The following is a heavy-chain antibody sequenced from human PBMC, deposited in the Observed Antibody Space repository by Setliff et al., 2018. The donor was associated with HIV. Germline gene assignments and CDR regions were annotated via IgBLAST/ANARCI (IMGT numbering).Heavy chain of an antibody. J-gene: IGHJ4*02. CDR1: ADTFTNCL. V-gene: IGHV1-3*01. CDR3: AIGSSNWPHRPNNYYFDC. Sequence: ASVKVSCKASADTFTNCLINWVRQAPGQGLEWMGWISAYNGNTNYAQKLQGRVTITRDTSASTAYMELSSLRSEDTGVYYCAIGSSNWPHRPNNYYFDCWGQGTLVTVSS. D-gene: IGHD6-13*01. CDR2: ISAYNGNT.